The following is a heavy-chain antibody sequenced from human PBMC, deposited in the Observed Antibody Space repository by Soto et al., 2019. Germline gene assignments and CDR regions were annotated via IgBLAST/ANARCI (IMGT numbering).Heavy chain of an antibody. CDR3: ANKDYDSSEYYYYGMDV. CDR1: GGTFSSYI. D-gene: IGHD3-22*01. V-gene: IGHV1-69*02. CDR2: IIPILGIA. J-gene: IGHJ6*02. Sequence: QVQLVQSGAEVKKPGSSVKVSCKASGGTFSSYIISWVRQAPGQGLEWMGWIIPILGIANYAQKFQGRVTITADKSTSTAYMELSSPRSEDTAVYYCANKDYDSSEYYYYGMDVWGQGTTVTVSS.